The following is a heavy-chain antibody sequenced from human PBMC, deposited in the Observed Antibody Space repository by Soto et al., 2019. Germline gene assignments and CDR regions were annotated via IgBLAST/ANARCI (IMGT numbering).Heavy chain of an antibody. CDR1: GGSFSGYY. J-gene: IGHJ3*02. D-gene: IGHD5-12*01. CDR2: INHSGST. CDR3: ARVGLGPVYIVDADAFDI. V-gene: IGHV4-34*01. Sequence: QVQLQQWGAGLLKPSETLSLTCAVYGGSFSGYYWSWIRQPPGKGLEWIGEINHSGSTNYNPSLKSRVTISVDTSKNQFSLKLSSVTAADTAVYYCARVGLGPVYIVDADAFDIWGQGTMVTVSS.